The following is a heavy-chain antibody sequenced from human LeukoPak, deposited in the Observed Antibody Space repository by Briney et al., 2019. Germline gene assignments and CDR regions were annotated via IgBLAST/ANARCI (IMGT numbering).Heavy chain of an antibody. CDR2: ISSSSSTI. Sequence: PGGSLRLSCAASGFTFSSYSMNWVRQAPGKGLEWVSYISSSSSTIYYADSVKGRFTISRDNAKNSLYLQMNSLRAEDTAVYYCARAWVYDSSGYHINEYYFDYWGQGTLVTVSS. J-gene: IGHJ4*02. CDR3: ARAWVYDSSGYHINEYYFDY. CDR1: GFTFSSYS. V-gene: IGHV3-48*01. D-gene: IGHD3-22*01.